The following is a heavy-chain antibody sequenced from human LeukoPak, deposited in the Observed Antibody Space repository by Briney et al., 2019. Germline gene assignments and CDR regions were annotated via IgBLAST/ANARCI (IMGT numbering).Heavy chain of an antibody. V-gene: IGHV4-4*07. CDR3: ARGGRVVPAAIQPNWFDP. Sequence: SETLSLTCTVSGGSISSYYWSWIRQPAGKGLEWIGRIYTSGSTNYNPSLKSRVTMSVDTSKNQFSLKLSSVTAADTAVYYCARGGRVVPAAIQPNWFDPWGQGTLVTVSS. D-gene: IGHD2-2*01. CDR2: IYTSGST. J-gene: IGHJ5*02. CDR1: GGSISSYY.